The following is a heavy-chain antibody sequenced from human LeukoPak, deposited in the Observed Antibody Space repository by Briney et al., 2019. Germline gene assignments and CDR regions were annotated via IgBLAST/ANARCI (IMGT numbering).Heavy chain of an antibody. V-gene: IGHV4-39*07. D-gene: IGHD5-24*01. CDR3: ARDRAAATTGDFDY. Sequence: SETLSLTCTVSGGSISSSSYYWGWIRQPPGKGLEWIGSIYYSGRTYYNPSLKSRVTISVDTSKNQFSLKLSSVTAADTAVYYCARDRAAATTGDFDYWGQGTLVTVSS. J-gene: IGHJ4*02. CDR2: IYYSGRT. CDR1: GGSISSSSYY.